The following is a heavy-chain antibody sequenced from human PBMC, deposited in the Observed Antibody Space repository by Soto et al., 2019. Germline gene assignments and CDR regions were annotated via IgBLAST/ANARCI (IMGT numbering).Heavy chain of an antibody. J-gene: IGHJ5*02. CDR3: ARALGDYGGWFDP. CDR2: ISYDGSNK. CDR1: GFTFSSYA. Sequence: QVQLVASGGGVVQPGRSLRLSCAASGFTFSSYAMHWVRQAPGKGLEWVAVISYDGSNKYYADSVKGRFTISRDNSKNTLYLQMNSLRAEDTAVYYCARALGDYGGWFDPWGQGTLVTVSS. V-gene: IGHV3-30-3*01. D-gene: IGHD4-17*01.